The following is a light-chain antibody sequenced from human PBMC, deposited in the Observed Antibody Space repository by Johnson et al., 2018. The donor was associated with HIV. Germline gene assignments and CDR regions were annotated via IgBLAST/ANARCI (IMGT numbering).Light chain of an antibody. V-gene: IGLV1-51*01. J-gene: IGLJ1*01. CDR3: ETWDSSLSGV. CDR2: DNN. Sequence: VLTQPPSVSAAPGQKVTISCSGSGSNIGNNYVSWYQQLPGTAPKLLIFDNNKRPSGIPDRFSGSKSGTSATLGITGLQTGDEADYYCETWDSSLSGVFGTGTKVTVV. CDR1: GSNIGNNY.